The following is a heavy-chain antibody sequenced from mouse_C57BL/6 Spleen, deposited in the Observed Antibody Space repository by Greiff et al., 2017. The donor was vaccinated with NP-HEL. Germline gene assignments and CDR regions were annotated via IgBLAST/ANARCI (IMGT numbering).Heavy chain of an antibody. J-gene: IGHJ1*03. D-gene: IGHD2-5*01. CDR2: IWSGGST. CDR3: ASKAYYSNYGYFDV. V-gene: IGHV2-2*01. CDR1: GFSLTSYG. Sequence: VQLQQSGPGLVQPSQSLSITCTVSGFSLTSYGVHWVRQSPGKGLEWLGVIWSGGSTDYNAAFISRLSISKDNSKSQVFFKMNSLQADDTAIYYCASKAYYSNYGYFDVWGTGTTVTVSS.